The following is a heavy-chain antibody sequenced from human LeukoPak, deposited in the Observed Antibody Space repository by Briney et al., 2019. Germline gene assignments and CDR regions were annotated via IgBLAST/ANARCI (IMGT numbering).Heavy chain of an antibody. D-gene: IGHD4-17*01. J-gene: IGHJ2*01. CDR2: IYYSGST. CDR1: GGSISSYY. Sequence: SETLSLTFPVSGGSISSYYWSWIRQPPGKGLEWIGSIYYSGSTNYNPSLKSRVTISVDTSKNQFSLKLSSVTAADTAVYYCARGDPTGYFDLWGRGTLVTVSS. CDR3: ARGDPTGYFDL. V-gene: IGHV4-59*01.